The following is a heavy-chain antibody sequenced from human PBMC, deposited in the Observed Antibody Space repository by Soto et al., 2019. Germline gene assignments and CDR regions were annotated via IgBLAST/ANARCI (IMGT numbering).Heavy chain of an antibody. CDR1: SGSMSSSGYY. V-gene: IGHV4-39*01. CDR3: ASNGYSSSWAAFDF. J-gene: IGHJ3*01. CDR2: IYYSGSA. D-gene: IGHD6-13*01. Sequence: PXEILSVCRAVSSGSMSSSGYYWGWIRQPPGKVLEWIGSIYYSGSAYYNPSLKSRVTISVDTSKNQFSLKLSSVTAADTAVYCCASNGYSSSWAAFDFWGQGTMVTVSS.